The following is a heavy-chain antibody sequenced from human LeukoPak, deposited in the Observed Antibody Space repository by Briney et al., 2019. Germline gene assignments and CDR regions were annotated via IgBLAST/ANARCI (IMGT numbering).Heavy chain of an antibody. CDR1: GFTFSRHG. Sequence: PGGSLRLSCAASGFTFSRHGMHWVRQAPGKGLEWVAVISYDGSSVYYPDSVKGRFTISRDNSKNTLYLQMNSLRAEDTAVYYCARAAWLDYWGQGTLVTVSS. CDR3: ARAAWLDY. V-gene: IGHV3-30-3*01. D-gene: IGHD5-24*01. CDR2: ISYDGSSV. J-gene: IGHJ4*02.